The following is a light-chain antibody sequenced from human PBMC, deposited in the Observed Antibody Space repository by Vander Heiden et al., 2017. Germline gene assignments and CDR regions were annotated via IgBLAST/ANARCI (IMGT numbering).Light chain of an antibody. Sequence: DVQMTQSPSSLFASVGDRVNITCRASQTISNFLHWYQQKPGKAPQLLIFLASSLQSGVPSRFRGSGSGTEFTLIISTLQPEDFATYYCHQSYTRPPTFGQGTKVEMK. CDR3: HQSYTRPPT. CDR2: LAS. V-gene: IGKV1-39*01. J-gene: IGKJ1*01. CDR1: QTISNF.